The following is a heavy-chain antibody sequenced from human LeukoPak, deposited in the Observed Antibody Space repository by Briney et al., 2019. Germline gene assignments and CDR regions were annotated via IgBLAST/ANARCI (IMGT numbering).Heavy chain of an antibody. CDR1: GGSISSSNW. CDR2: IYHSGST. V-gene: IGHV4-4*02. D-gene: IGHD6-6*01. Sequence: SETLSLTCAVSGGSISSSNWWSWVRQPPGKGLEWIGEIYHSGSTNYNPSLKSRVTISVDKSKNQFSLKLSSVTAADTAVYYCARVIAARRKVQGGFDYWGQGTLVTVSS. CDR3: ARVIAARRKVQGGFDY. J-gene: IGHJ4*02.